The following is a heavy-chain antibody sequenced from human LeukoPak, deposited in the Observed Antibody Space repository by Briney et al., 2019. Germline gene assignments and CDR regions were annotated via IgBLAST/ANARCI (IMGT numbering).Heavy chain of an antibody. J-gene: IGHJ5*02. Sequence: GASVKVSCKASGYTFTSYGISWVRQAPGQGFEWMGWISAYNGNTNYAQKLQGRVTMTTGTSTSTAYMELRSLRSDDTAVYYCARDRGYSYGCEQGRWFDPWGQGTLVTVSS. CDR3: ARDRGYSYGCEQGRWFDP. CDR2: ISAYNGNT. CDR1: GYTFTSYG. D-gene: IGHD5-18*01. V-gene: IGHV1-18*01.